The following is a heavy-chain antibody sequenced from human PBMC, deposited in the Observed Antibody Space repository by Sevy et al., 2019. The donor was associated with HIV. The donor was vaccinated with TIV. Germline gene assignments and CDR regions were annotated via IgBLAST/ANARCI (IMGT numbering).Heavy chain of an antibody. CDR2: FSFGCGKI. V-gene: IGHV3-23*01. CDR3: AREGCSKPHDY. J-gene: IGHJ4*02. CDR1: GFTFSSCA. D-gene: IGHD3-10*02. Sequence: GGSLRLSCAASGFTFSSCAMSWVRQAPGKGLEWVSTFSFGCGKINYADSVKGRYTISRDNSKNTLYLQMHSLRAQDTAVYYCAREGCSKPHDYWGQGTLVTVSS.